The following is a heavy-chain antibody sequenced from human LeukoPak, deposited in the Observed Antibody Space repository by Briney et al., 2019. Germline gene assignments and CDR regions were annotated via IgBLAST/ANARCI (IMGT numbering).Heavy chain of an antibody. Sequence: PGGSLRLSCAASGFTFSDYYMSWIRQAPGKGMEWLSYISSSGTTIYYADSVKGRFTISRDNAKNSLYLQMNSLRAEDTALYYCARDRDSSGYSNDAFDIWGQGTMVTVSS. V-gene: IGHV3-11*01. CDR1: GFTFSDYY. CDR3: ARDRDSSGYSNDAFDI. J-gene: IGHJ3*02. D-gene: IGHD3-22*01. CDR2: ISSSGTTI.